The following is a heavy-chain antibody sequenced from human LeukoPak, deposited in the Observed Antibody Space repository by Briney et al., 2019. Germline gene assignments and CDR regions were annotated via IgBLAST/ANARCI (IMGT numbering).Heavy chain of an antibody. V-gene: IGHV4-61*01. D-gene: IGHD1-26*01. Sequence: SETLSLTCTVSGGSVSSGSSYWIWIRQPPGKGLEWIGYIYHSGSTSYNPSLKSRVTMSLDTSKKQFSLRLSSVTAADTAVYYCARGATAWVHFDSWGQGTLVTVSS. CDR3: ARGATAWVHFDS. J-gene: IGHJ4*02. CDR1: GGSVSSGSSY. CDR2: IYHSGST.